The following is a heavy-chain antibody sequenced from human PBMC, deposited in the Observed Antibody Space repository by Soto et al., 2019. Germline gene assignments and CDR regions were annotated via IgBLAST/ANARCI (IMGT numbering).Heavy chain of an antibody. Sequence: ASVKVSCKASGYTFTSYYMHWVRQAPGQGLEWMGIINPSGGSTSYAQKFQGRVTMTRDTSTSTVYMELSSLRSEDTAVYYCAAYYYDSSGPDAFDIWGQGTMDTVSS. D-gene: IGHD3-22*01. CDR3: AAYYYDSSGPDAFDI. J-gene: IGHJ3*02. CDR2: INPSGGST. CDR1: GYTFTSYY. V-gene: IGHV1-46*01.